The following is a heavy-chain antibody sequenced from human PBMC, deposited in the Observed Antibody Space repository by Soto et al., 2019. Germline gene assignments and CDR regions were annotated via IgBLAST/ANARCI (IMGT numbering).Heavy chain of an antibody. J-gene: IGHJ5*02. CDR3: ARFSCSGANCATPTQFDR. CDR2: IYWNDDK. Sequence: SGPTLVNPTQTLTLTCTFSGFSLSTSGVGVGWIRQPPGKALEWLALIYWNDDKRYSPSLKTRLTFTKDTSKDQVVLTMTNLDPVDTGTYYCARFSCSGANCATPTQFDRWGQGTLFTVSS. D-gene: IGHD6-25*01. CDR1: GFSLSTSGVG. V-gene: IGHV2-5*01.